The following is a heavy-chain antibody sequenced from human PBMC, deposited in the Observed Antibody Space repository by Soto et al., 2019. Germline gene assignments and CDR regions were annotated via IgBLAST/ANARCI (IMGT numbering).Heavy chain of an antibody. CDR2: ISAFNGQT. D-gene: IGHD3-16*01. J-gene: IGHJ6*02. CDR1: GYTFTSYG. V-gene: IGHV1-18*01. Sequence: ASVKVSCKASGYTFTSYGVSWVRQAPGQGREWMGWISAFNGQTNYIQKVQGRVTLTTEASTSTAYMELRSLRSDDTAVYYCARGGDYYYGLDVWGQGTTVTVSS. CDR3: ARGGDYYYGLDV.